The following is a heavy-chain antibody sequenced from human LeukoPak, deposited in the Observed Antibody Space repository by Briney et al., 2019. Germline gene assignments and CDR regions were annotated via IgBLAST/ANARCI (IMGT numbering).Heavy chain of an antibody. CDR2: INHSGRI. Sequence: SETLSLTCAVYGGSFSGYYWNWIRQPPGKGLEWIGEINHSGRINYNPSLKSRVTISVDTSKKQFSLKLSSVTAADTAVYYCARGVDYYGVWXQGTXVXVSS. J-gene: IGHJ4*02. D-gene: IGHD3-10*01. V-gene: IGHV4-34*01. CDR1: GGSFSGYY. CDR3: ARGVDYYGV.